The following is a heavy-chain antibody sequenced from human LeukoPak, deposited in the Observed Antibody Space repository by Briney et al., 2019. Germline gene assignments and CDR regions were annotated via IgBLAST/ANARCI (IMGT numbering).Heavy chain of an antibody. CDR2: ISGDGGST. J-gene: IGHJ4*02. D-gene: IGHD5-12*01. V-gene: IGHV3-43*02. CDR3: AKDTGSGGYDGEGYFDY. CDR1: GFTFDDYA. Sequence: GRSLRLSCAASGFTFDDYAMHWVRQAPGKGLEWVSLISGDGGSTYYADSVKGRFTISRDNSKNSLYLQMNSLRTEDTALYYCAKDTGSGGYDGEGYFDYWGQGTLVTVSS.